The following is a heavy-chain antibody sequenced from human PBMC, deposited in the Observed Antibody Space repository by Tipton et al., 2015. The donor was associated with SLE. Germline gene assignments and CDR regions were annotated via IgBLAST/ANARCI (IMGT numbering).Heavy chain of an antibody. CDR1: GFTFSSYS. CDR3: ARDQIPFSGSDAFDI. J-gene: IGHJ3*02. V-gene: IGHV3-48*01. D-gene: IGHD3-22*01. Sequence: SLRLSCAASGFTFSSYSMNWVRQAPGKGLEWVSYISSSSSAIYHADSVRGRFTISRDNAENSLYLQMNSLRAEDTAVYYCARDQIPFSGSDAFDIWGQGTVVTVSS. CDR2: ISSSSSAI.